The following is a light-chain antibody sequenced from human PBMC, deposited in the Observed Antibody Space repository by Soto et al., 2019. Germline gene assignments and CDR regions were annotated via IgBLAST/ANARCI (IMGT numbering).Light chain of an antibody. V-gene: IGLV2-14*01. CDR1: SSDVGGYNY. Sequence: QSALTQPASVSGSPGQSITISCTGTSSDVGGYNYVSWYQQHPGKAPKLMIYEVSNRPSGVSNRFSGSKSGNTASLTISGLQAEDEADYSCSSYTRSGPVVSGEGTKSTV. J-gene: IGLJ2*01. CDR2: EVS. CDR3: SSYTRSGPVV.